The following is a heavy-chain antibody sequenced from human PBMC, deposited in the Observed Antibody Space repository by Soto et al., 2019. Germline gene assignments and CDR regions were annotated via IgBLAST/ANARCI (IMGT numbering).Heavy chain of an antibody. CDR1: GFSFTNTW. Sequence: EVQLVESGGDLVKPGGSLRLSCAASGFSFTNTWMNWVRQAPGKGLEWVGRIKSQGDGGTREYAEPVKGRFTISSDDSTSTLYLEMNSLKVEDTAVYYCPTARGDYRPVDPWGQGTLVTVAS. D-gene: IGHD4-17*01. J-gene: IGHJ5*02. V-gene: IGHV3-15*01. CDR3: PTARGDYRPVDP. CDR2: IKSQGDGGTR.